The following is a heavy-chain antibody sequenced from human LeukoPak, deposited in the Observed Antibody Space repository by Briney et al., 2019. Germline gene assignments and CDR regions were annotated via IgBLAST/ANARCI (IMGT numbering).Heavy chain of an antibody. CDR3: ARDSADILTGFFEQ. D-gene: IGHD3-9*01. Sequence: SETLSLTCTVSGGSISSYWRSWIRQPAGKGLERIGRIYSSGSSNYNFALESRVTISVDKLKNQFSLKLSSVTAADTAVYYCARDSADILTGFFEQWGQGTLVTVSS. CDR1: GGSISSYW. CDR2: IYSSGSS. J-gene: IGHJ4*02. V-gene: IGHV4-4*07.